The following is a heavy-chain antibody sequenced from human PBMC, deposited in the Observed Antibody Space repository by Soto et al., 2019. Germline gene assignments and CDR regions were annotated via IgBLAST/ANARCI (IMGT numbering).Heavy chain of an antibody. CDR3: ARHSGNGYPFDY. V-gene: IGHV4-59*01. J-gene: IGHJ4*02. Sequence: PSETLSLTCTVSGGSISSYYWSWIRQPPGKGLEWIGYIYYSGSTNYNPSLKSRVTISVDTSKNQFSLKLSSVTAADTAVYYCARHSGNGYPFDYWGQGTLVTVSS. D-gene: IGHD1-1*01. CDR2: IYYSGST. CDR1: GGSISSYY.